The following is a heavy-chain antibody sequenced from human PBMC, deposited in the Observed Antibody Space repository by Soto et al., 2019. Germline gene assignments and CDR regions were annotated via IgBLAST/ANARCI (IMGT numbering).Heavy chain of an antibody. CDR2: IIPIIGTP. D-gene: IGHD3-10*01. V-gene: IGHV1-69*13. Sequence: ASVKVSCKASGGTFRNHVFNWVRQAPGQGLEWMGGIIPIIGTPNYAQKFQGRVTITADASTSTVYLEVSSLRSQDAAVYYCARDLEFRDGNISHLDYWGQGTLVTVSS. CDR3: ARDLEFRDGNISHLDY. J-gene: IGHJ4*02. CDR1: GGTFRNHV.